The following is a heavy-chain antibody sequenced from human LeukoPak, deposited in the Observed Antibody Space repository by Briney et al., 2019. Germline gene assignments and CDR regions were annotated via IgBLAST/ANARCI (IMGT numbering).Heavy chain of an antibody. CDR2: ISSGGSTI. D-gene: IGHD6-6*01. CDR3: ARDFVPYYFDY. CDR1: GFTFSSYE. V-gene: IGHV3-48*03. Sequence: PGGSLRLSCAAPGFTFSSYEMNWVRQAPGKGLEWVSYISSGGSTIYCADSVKGRFTISRDNAKNSLYLQMNSLRAEDTAVYYCARDFVPYYFDYWGQGTLVTVSS. J-gene: IGHJ4*02.